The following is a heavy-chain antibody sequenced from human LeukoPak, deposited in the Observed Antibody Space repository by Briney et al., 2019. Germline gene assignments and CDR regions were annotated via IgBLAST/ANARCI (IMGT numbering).Heavy chain of an antibody. D-gene: IGHD6-19*01. CDR3: ARGRSGAFDI. CDR1: GFTFSSYW. V-gene: IGHV3-74*01. Sequence: AGGSLRLSCAASGFTFSSYWMHCVRQAPGKGLVWVSRINSDGSIARFADSVKGRITISRDNAKNTLYLQMNSLRAEDTAVYYCARGRSGAFDIWGQGTMVTVSS. J-gene: IGHJ3*02. CDR2: INSDGSIA.